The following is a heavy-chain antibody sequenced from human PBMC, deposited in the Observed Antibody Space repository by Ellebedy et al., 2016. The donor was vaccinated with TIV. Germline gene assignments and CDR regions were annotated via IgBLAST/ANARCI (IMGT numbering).Heavy chain of an antibody. J-gene: IGHJ6*02. Sequence: SETLSLTXTVSGGSISSYYWSWIRQPPGKGLEWIGYIYYSGSTNYNPSPKSRVTISVDTSKNQFSLKLSSVTAADTAVYYCARVRQWLEGYYYYGMDVWGQGTTVTVSS. CDR1: GGSISSYY. CDR2: IYYSGST. D-gene: IGHD6-19*01. V-gene: IGHV4-59*01. CDR3: ARVRQWLEGYYYYGMDV.